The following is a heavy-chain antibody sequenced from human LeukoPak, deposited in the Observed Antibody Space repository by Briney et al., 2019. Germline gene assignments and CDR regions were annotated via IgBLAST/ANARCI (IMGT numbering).Heavy chain of an antibody. V-gene: IGHV4-39*07. CDR3: ARRSYNSPFRY. CDR2: IYYSGTT. J-gene: IGHJ4*02. Sequence: SETLSLTCTVSGGSIPISTYYWGWVRQPPGKGLEWIGSIYYSGTTKYNPSLKSRVTISVDNSNNKFSLRLSSVTAADTALYYCARRSYNSPFRYWGQGTPVTVSS. D-gene: IGHD5-24*01. CDR1: GGSIPISTYY.